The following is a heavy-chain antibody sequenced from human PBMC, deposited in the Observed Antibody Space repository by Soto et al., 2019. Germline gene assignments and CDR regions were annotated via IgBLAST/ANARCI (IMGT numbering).Heavy chain of an antibody. V-gene: IGHV3-30-3*01. Sequence: QVQLVESGGGVVQPGRSLRLSCAASGFTFSSYAMHWVRQAPGKGLEWAAVISYDGSNKYYADSVKGRFTISRDNSKNTLYLQMNSLRAEDTAVYYCARSPSPLWIWDYYYGMDVWGQGTTVTVSS. CDR1: GFTFSSYA. CDR2: ISYDGSNK. CDR3: ARSPSPLWIWDYYYGMDV. J-gene: IGHJ6*02. D-gene: IGHD3-16*01.